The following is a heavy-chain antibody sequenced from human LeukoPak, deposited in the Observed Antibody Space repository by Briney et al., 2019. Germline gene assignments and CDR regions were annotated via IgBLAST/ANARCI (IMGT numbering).Heavy chain of an antibody. V-gene: IGHV4-61*08. CDR1: GGSISSGGYY. CDR2: IYYSGTT. Sequence: SETLSLTCTVSGGSISSGGYYWSWIRQPPGKGLEWIGYIYYSGTTNYNPSLKSRVTISVDTSKNQFSLKLSSVTAADTAVYYCARSRGYFEYWGQGTLATVSS. CDR3: ARSRGYFEY. J-gene: IGHJ4*02. D-gene: IGHD1-26*01.